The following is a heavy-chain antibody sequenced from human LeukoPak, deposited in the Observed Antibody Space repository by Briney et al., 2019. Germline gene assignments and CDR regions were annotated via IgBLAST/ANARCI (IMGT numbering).Heavy chain of an antibody. J-gene: IGHJ6*03. CDR1: GYTFTSYA. D-gene: IGHD3-9*01. Sequence: ASVKVSCKASGYTFTSYAMHWVRQAPGQRLEWMGCINAGNGNTKYSQEFQGRVTITRDTSASTAYMELSSLRSEDMAVYYCARAGGVRYFDWLDMGDYYYYYMDVWGKGTTVTVSS. CDR3: ARAGGVRYFDWLDMGDYYYYYMDV. V-gene: IGHV1-3*03. CDR2: INAGNGNT.